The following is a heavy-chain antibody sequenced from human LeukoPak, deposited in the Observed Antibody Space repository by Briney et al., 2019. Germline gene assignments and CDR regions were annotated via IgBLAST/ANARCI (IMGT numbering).Heavy chain of an antibody. CDR2: INHSGST. CDR1: GFTFSSYE. CDR3: ARSGVAPTHFDY. J-gene: IGHJ4*02. V-gene: IGHV4-34*01. D-gene: IGHD2-15*01. Sequence: PGGSLRLSCAASGFTFSSYEMNWVRQPPGKGLEWIGEINHSGSTNYNPSLKSRVTISVDTSKNQFSLKLSSVTAADTAVYYCARSGVAPTHFDYWGQGTLVTVSS.